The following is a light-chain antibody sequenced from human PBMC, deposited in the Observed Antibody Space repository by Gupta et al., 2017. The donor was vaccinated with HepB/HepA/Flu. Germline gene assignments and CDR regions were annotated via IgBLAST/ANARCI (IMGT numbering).Light chain of an antibody. CDR3: TSRDSSGNHVV. CDR2: GKN. Sequence: SSELTQAPAVSVALVQTVRITCQGDSLSSYYASWYQQKPGQAPVLVIYGKNNRPAGIPGRFSGPRSGNTASLTSPGAQAEDEADYYWTSRDSSGNHVVFGGWTKLTVL. CDR1: SLSSYY. V-gene: IGLV3-19*01. J-gene: IGLJ2*01.